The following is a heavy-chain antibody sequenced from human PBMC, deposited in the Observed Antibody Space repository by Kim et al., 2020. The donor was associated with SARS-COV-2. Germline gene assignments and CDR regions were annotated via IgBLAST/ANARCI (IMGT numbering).Heavy chain of an antibody. J-gene: IGHJ6*01. CDR3: ARAMYSSSWYNAGTYYYYG. D-gene: IGHD6-13*01. Sequence: SETLSLTCAVYGGSFSGYYWSWIRQPPGKGLEWIGEINHSGSTNYNPSLKSRVTISVDTSKNQFSLKLSSVTAADTAVYYCARAMYSSSWYNAGTYYYYG. CDR2: INHSGST. V-gene: IGHV4-34*01. CDR1: GGSFSGYY.